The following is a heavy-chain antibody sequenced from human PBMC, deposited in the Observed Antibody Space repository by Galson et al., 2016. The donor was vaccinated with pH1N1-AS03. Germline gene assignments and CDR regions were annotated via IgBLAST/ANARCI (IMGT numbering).Heavy chain of an antibody. J-gene: IGHJ6*03. V-gene: IGHV4-39*01. CDR2: IYYSGSA. D-gene: IGHD6-13*01. Sequence: KTLSLTCTVSGGSISNSNYYWGWIRQPPGKGLEWIGSIYYSGSAYYNPSLKSRVTISIDTSKNQFSLRLSSVTAADTAVYYCARHPYNSSPLYYYFSYMDVWGKGTTVTVSS. CDR3: ARHPYNSSPLYYYFSYMDV. CDR1: GGSISNSNYY.